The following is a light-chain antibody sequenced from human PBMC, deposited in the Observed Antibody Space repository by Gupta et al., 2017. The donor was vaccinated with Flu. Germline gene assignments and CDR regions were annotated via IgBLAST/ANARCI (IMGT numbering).Light chain of an antibody. Sequence: QSVLTQSPSVSGTPGQRVTISCSGTSSSIGRYFVSWYQVLPGTGPRLLIYKNSQRPSGVPDRFSGSKSGTSASLAVSGLRAEDQADYYCAVWDDSLNGHLVFGGGTKLTVL. J-gene: IGLJ3*02. V-gene: IGLV1-47*01. CDR2: KNS. CDR1: SSSIGRYF. CDR3: AVWDDSLNGHLV.